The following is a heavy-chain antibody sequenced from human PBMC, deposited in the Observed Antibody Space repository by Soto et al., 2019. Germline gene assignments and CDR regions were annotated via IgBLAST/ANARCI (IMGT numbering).Heavy chain of an antibody. CDR3: ASVSEYDYSTGQTFDP. D-gene: IGHD3-16*01. V-gene: IGHV4-39*01. J-gene: IGHJ5*02. Sequence: PSETLSLTCSVSGGSIRSSSYYWGWIRQAPGKGLEWIGTVFFSGSTFHNPSLQSRVTISLDTSKNQFSLKMTSVTVADTAVYYCASVSEYDYSTGQTFDPWGQGTLVTVSS. CDR2: VFFSGST. CDR1: GGSIRSSSYY.